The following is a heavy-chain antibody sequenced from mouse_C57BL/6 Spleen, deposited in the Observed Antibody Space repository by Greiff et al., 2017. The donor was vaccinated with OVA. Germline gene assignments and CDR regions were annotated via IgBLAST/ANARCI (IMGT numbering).Heavy chain of an antibody. V-gene: IGHV1-69*01. CDR3: AKGGDYDVGYAMDY. Sequence: QVQLQQPGAELVMPGASVKLSCKASGYTFTSYWMHWVKQRPGQGLEWIGEIDPSDSYTNYNQKFKGKSTLTVDKSSSTAYMQLSSLTSEDSAVYYCAKGGDYDVGYAMDYWGQGTSVTVSS. D-gene: IGHD2-4*01. CDR1: GYTFTSYW. CDR2: IDPSDSYT. J-gene: IGHJ4*01.